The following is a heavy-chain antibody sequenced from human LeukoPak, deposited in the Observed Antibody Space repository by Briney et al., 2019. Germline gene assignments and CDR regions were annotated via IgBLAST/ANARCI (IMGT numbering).Heavy chain of an antibody. Sequence: GGSLRLSCAASGFTFSSYAMSWVRQAPGKGLEWVSAISGSGGSTYYADSVKGRFTISRDNSKNTLYLQMNSLRAEDTAVYYCAKADEPIYSTSIAAHPGAFDIWGQGTMVTVSS. CDR2: ISGSGGST. CDR1: GFTFSSYA. V-gene: IGHV3-23*01. J-gene: IGHJ3*02. CDR3: AKADEPIYSTSIAAHPGAFDI. D-gene: IGHD6-6*01.